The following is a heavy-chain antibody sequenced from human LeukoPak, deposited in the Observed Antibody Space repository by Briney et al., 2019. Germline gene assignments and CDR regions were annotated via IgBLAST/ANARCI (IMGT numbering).Heavy chain of an antibody. Sequence: ASVKVSCKACGYTFTGYYMHWVRQAPGQGLEWMGRINPNGGGKNYAQKFQGRVTMTEDTSISTAYMELSRLRSDDAAVYYCARDGDYYDSSGSPDYWGQGTLVTVSS. J-gene: IGHJ4*02. CDR1: GYTFTGYY. CDR2: INPNGGGK. V-gene: IGHV1-2*06. CDR3: ARDGDYYDSSGSPDY. D-gene: IGHD3-22*01.